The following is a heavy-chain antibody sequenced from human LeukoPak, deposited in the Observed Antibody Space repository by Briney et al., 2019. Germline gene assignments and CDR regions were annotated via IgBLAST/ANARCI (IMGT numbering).Heavy chain of an antibody. Sequence: ASVKVSCKVSGYTLTELSMHWVRQAPGKGLEWMGGFDPEDGETIYAQKFQGRVTITADESTSTAYMELSSLRSEDTAVYYCARGPAYDYYYYMDVWGKGTTVTVSS. CDR1: GYTLTELS. J-gene: IGHJ6*03. V-gene: IGHV1-24*01. CDR2: FDPEDGET. CDR3: ARGPAYDYYYYMDV.